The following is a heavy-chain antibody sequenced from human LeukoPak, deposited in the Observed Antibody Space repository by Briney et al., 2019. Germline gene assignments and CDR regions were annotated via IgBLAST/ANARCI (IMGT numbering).Heavy chain of an antibody. D-gene: IGHD6-6*01. CDR2: INSDGSTT. V-gene: IGHV3-74*01. J-gene: IGHJ4*02. Sequence: GGSLRLSCAASGFTFSSYWIHWVRQAPGKGLVWVSIINSDGSTTNYADSVKGRFTISRDNAKNTLYLQLNSLRPEDTAVYYCARDYSSWFDYWGQGTLVTVSS. CDR3: ARDYSSWFDY. CDR1: GFTFSSYW.